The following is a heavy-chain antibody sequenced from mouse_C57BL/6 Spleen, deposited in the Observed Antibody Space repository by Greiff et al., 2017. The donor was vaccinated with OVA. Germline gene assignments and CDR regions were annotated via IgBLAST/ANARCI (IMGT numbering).Heavy chain of an antibody. V-gene: IGHV5-9-1*02. CDR2: ISSGGDYL. D-gene: IGHD2-4*01. CDR1: GFTFSSYA. CDR3: TRGGDDYDFYFDY. Sequence: EVQRVESGEGLVKPGGSLKLSCAASGFTFSSYAMSWVRQTPEKRLEWVAYISSGGDYLYYADTVKGRFTISRDNARNTLYLQMSSLKSEDTAMYYCTRGGDDYDFYFDYWGQGTTLTVSS. J-gene: IGHJ2*01.